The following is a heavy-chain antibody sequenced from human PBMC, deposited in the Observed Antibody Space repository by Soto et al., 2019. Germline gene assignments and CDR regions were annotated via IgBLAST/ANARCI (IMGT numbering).Heavy chain of an antibody. D-gene: IGHD2-15*01. CDR3: ARDLWYCSGGSCYSYYYYGMDV. V-gene: IGHV6-1*01. J-gene: IGHJ6*02. CDR2: TYYRSKWYN. Sequence: SQTLSLTCAISGDSVSSNSAAWNWIRQSPSRGLEWLGRTYYRSKWYNDYAVSVKSRITINPDTSKNQFSLQLNSVTPEDTAVYYCARDLWYCSGGSCYSYYYYGMDVWGQGTTVTVSS. CDR1: GDSVSSNSAA.